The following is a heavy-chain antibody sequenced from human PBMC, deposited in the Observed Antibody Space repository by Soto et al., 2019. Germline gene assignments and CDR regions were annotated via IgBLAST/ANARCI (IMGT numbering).Heavy chain of an antibody. CDR3: ARGQLGITTTGTWYDFDY. Sequence: WTWIRQPPGKGLEYIGYIYYSGRTYYNPSLKSRVNISVDTSKNQFSLKLSSVTAADTAVYYCARGQLGITTTGTWYDFDYWGQGALVPVSS. J-gene: IGHJ4*02. CDR2: IYYSGRT. D-gene: IGHD2-15*01. V-gene: IGHV4-59*01.